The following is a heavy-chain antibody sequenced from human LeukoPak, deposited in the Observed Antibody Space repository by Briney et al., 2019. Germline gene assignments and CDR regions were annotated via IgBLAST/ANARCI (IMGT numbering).Heavy chain of an antibody. D-gene: IGHD3-22*01. CDR1: GGSISSGSYY. CDR3: ARYYSDSSGYYYGYFDY. Sequence: SETLSLTCTVSGGSISSGSYYWSWIRQPAGKGLEWIGRIHTSGSTNYNPSLKSRVTISVDTSKNQFSLKLSSVTAADTAVYYCARYYSDSSGYYYGYFDYWGQGTLVTVSS. V-gene: IGHV4-61*02. J-gene: IGHJ4*02. CDR2: IHTSGST.